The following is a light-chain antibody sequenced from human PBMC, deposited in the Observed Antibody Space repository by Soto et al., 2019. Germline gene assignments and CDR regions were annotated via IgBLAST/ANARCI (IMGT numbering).Light chain of an antibody. J-gene: IGKJ4*01. CDR1: QSVTSN. CDR2: GAS. V-gene: IGKV3-15*01. CDR3: QHYNNWPFT. Sequence: EIVLTQSPATLSVSPGERVTLSCRASQSVTSNLAWYQQKPGQAPRLLIYGASSRATGIPARFSGSGSGTEFTLTISSLQSEDFVFYYFQHYNNWPFTFGGGTKVEIK.